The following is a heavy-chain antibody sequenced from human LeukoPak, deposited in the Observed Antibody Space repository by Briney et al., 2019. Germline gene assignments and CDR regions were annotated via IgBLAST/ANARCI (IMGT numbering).Heavy chain of an antibody. CDR3: AREARGSGRDFDY. V-gene: IGHV3-11*01. D-gene: IGHD1-26*01. CDR2: IGTRGNPI. J-gene: IGHJ4*02. CDR1: GFSFSDFY. Sequence: AGGSLRLSCAASGFSFSDFYMSWIRQAPGMGLEWISYIGTRGNPIYYADSVKGRFTISRDDAKNSLYLQMNSLRDEDTAVYFCAREARGSGRDFDYWGQGILVTVSS.